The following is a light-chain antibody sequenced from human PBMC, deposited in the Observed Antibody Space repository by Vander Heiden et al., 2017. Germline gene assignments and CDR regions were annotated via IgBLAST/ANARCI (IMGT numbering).Light chain of an antibody. Sequence: DIQMTQSPSSLSASVGDRVTITCRASQSIDSYLNWYQQKPGKAPKLLIYAASSLQSGVPSRFSGSGSGTDVTLTISSLQPEDFATYYCQQTYSTTPLTFGGGTKVEIK. V-gene: IGKV1-39*01. J-gene: IGKJ4*01. CDR1: QSIDSY. CDR3: QQTYSTTPLT. CDR2: AAS.